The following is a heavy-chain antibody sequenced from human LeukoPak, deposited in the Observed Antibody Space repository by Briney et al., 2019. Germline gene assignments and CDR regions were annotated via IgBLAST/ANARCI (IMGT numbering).Heavy chain of an antibody. V-gene: IGHV3-74*01. CDR1: GFTFSSYW. J-gene: IGHJ4*02. Sequence: QPGGSLRLSCAASGFTFSSYWMHWVCQAPGKGLVWVSRISTDGSSTTYADSVKGRFTISRDNAKNTLYLQMNSLRAEDTAVYYCARDHGAYYYGSGSQVDYWGQGTLVTVSS. CDR2: ISTDGSST. CDR3: ARDHGAYYYGSGSQVDY. D-gene: IGHD3-10*01.